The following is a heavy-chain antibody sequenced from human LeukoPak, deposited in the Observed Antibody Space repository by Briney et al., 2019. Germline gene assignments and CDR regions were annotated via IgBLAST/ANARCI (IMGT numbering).Heavy chain of an antibody. Sequence: SGGSLRLSCAASGFTLSSYAMSWVRQAPGKGLDWVSYISSSSTYIYYADSVKGRFTISRDNAKNSLYLQMNSLRAEDTAVYYCARDRAGDYDSNGYLDYWGQGTLVTLSS. CDR3: ARDRAGDYDSNGYLDY. CDR1: GFTLSSYA. D-gene: IGHD3-22*01. CDR2: ISSSSTYI. V-gene: IGHV3-21*01. J-gene: IGHJ4*02.